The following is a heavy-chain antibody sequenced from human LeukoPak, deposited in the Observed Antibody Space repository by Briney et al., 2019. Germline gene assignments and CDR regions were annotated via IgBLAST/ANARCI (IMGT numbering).Heavy chain of an antibody. D-gene: IGHD5-18*01. J-gene: IGHJ4*02. V-gene: IGHV3-33*01. CDR1: GFTFSSYG. CDR2: IWYDGSNK. CDR3: ARGDVRGYSYRKLDY. Sequence: PGGSLRLSCAASGFTFSSYGMHWVRQAPGKGLEWVAVIWYDGSNKYYADSVKGRFTISRDNSKNTLYLQMNSLRAEDTAVYYCARGDVRGYSYRKLDYWGQGTLVTVSS.